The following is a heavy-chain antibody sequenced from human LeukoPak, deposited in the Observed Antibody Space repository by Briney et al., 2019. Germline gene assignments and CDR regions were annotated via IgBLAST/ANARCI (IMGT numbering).Heavy chain of an antibody. CDR3: TSYDNAGNYYYNY. V-gene: IGHV3-73*01. J-gene: IGHJ4*02. CDR2: IRTKSNNYAT. CDR1: GFAFSASA. D-gene: IGHD3-22*01. Sequence: GGSLRLSYAASGFAFSASAIHWVRQASGKGLEWVGRIRTKSNNYATTYGASVKGRFTISRDDSKNTASLHMSSVKTEDTAMYFCTSYDNAGNYYYNYWGRGILVTVSS.